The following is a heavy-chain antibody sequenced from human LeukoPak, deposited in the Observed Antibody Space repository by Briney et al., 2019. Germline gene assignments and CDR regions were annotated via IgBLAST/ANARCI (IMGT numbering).Heavy chain of an antibody. D-gene: IGHD5-24*01. J-gene: IGHJ4*02. CDR3: ARGFEMATIRN. CDR2: IYSGGST. Sequence: GGSLRLSCAASGFTFSSYAMSWVRQAPGKGLEWVSVIYSGGSTYYADSVKGRFTISRDNSKNTLYLQMNSLRAEDTAVYYCARGFEMATIRNWGQGTLVTVSS. V-gene: IGHV3-66*01. CDR1: GFTFSSYA.